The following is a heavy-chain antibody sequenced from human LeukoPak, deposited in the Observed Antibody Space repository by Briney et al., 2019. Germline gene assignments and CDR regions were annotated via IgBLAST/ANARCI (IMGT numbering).Heavy chain of an antibody. J-gene: IGHJ5*02. V-gene: IGHV3-15*01. CDR1: GFTFSNAW. CDR3: ARDRSSGWYLTPGFDP. Sequence: GGSLRLSCAASGFTFSNAWMSWVRQAPGKGLEWVGRIKSKTDGGTTDYAAPVKGRFTISRDNAKNSLYLQINSLRAEDTAVYYCARDRSSGWYLTPGFDPWGQGTLVTVSS. CDR2: IKSKTDGGTT. D-gene: IGHD6-19*01.